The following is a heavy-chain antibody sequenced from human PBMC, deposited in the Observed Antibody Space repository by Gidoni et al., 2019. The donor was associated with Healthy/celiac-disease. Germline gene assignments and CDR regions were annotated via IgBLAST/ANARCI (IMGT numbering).Heavy chain of an antibody. CDR2: IKQDGSEK. D-gene: IGHD3-10*01. CDR3: ARVKELVVRGYYGMDV. V-gene: IGHV3-7*05. J-gene: IGHJ6*02. Sequence: EVQLVESGGGLVQPGGSLRLSCAASGFTFSSYWMSWVRQAPGKGLEWVANIKQDGSEKYYVDSVKGRFTISRDNAKNSLYLQMNSLRAEDTAVYYCARVKELVVRGYYGMDVWGQGTTVTVSS. CDR1: GFTFSSYW.